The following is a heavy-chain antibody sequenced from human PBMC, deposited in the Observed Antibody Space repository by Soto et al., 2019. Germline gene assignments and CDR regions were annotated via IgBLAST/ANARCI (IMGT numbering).Heavy chain of an antibody. J-gene: IGHJ4*02. CDR2: ISSGGSTI. CDR1: GFTFSSYE. D-gene: IGHD3-16*02. V-gene: IGHV3-48*03. CDR3: ARDHPRYRSFDS. Sequence: LRLSCAASGFTFSSYEMNWVRQAPGKGLEWVSYISSGGSTIYFADSVKGRFTISRDNAKNSLYLQMNSLRAEDTAVYYCARDHPRYRSFDSWGQGTLVTVSS.